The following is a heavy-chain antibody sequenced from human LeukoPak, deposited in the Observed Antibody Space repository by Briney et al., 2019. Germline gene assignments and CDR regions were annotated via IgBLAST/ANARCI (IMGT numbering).Heavy chain of an antibody. Sequence: ASVKVSCKASGYTFTGYYMHWVRQAPGQGLEWMGWINPNSGGTNYAQKFQGRVTMTRDTSISTAYMELSRLRSDDTAVYYCARYPDQQGWLAPLAYYYYYYGMDVWGQGTTVTVSS. D-gene: IGHD5-24*01. V-gene: IGHV1-2*02. CDR2: INPNSGGT. CDR3: ARYPDQQGWLAPLAYYYYYYGMDV. J-gene: IGHJ6*02. CDR1: GYTFTGYY.